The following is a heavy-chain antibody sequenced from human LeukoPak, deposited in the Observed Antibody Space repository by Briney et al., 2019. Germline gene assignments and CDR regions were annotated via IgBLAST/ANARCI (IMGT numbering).Heavy chain of an antibody. Sequence: SGGSLRLSCAASGFTFSSNWMHWVRHAPGKGLVWVSRSNEDGSTTNYADSVKGRFTISRDNAKDSLYLQMNSLRAEDTAVYYCARALTTLTYEGYWGQGTLVTVSS. CDR2: SNEDGSTT. V-gene: IGHV3-74*01. J-gene: IGHJ4*02. D-gene: IGHD1-1*01. CDR1: GFTFSSNW. CDR3: ARALTTLTYEGY.